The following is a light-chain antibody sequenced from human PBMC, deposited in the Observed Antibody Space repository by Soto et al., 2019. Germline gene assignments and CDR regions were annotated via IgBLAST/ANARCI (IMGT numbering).Light chain of an antibody. V-gene: IGLV2-14*01. J-gene: IGLJ3*02. CDR2: GVS. CDR1: SSDIGAYNY. Sequence: QSVLTQPASVSGSPGQSITISCTGTSSDIGAYNYVSWYQQHPGKAPKLMIYGVSNRPSGVSNRFSGSKSDNTASLTISGLGGGEGGDYYCNSYTGPSAWVSGGGPKL. CDR3: NSYTGPSAWV.